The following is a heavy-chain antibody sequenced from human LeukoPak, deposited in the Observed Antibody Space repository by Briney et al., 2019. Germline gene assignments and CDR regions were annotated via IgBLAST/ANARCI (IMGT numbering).Heavy chain of an antibody. Sequence: GFLRLSCAASGFTFSSYAMSWVRQAPGKGLEWVSAISGSGGSTYYADSVKGRFTISRDNSKNTLYLQMNSLRAEDTAVYYCAKDSKRDTAPPDAFDIWGQGTMVTVSS. V-gene: IGHV3-23*01. D-gene: IGHD5-18*01. CDR1: GFTFSSYA. J-gene: IGHJ3*02. CDR3: AKDSKRDTAPPDAFDI. CDR2: ISGSGGST.